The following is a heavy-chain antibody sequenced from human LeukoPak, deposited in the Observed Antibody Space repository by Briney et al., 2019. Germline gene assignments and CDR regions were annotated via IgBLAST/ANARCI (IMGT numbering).Heavy chain of an antibody. CDR2: ISNSATTI. D-gene: IGHD4-17*01. Sequence: PGGSLRLSCAASGFTFRDYYMSWIRKAPGKGLEWVSYISNSATTIYYAASVKGRFTISRDNAKNSLFLQMNSLRADDTAVYYCAKDTSYGDDDPFAYWGQGSLVTVST. J-gene: IGHJ4*02. CDR3: AKDTSYGDDDPFAY. V-gene: IGHV3-11*01. CDR1: GFTFRDYY.